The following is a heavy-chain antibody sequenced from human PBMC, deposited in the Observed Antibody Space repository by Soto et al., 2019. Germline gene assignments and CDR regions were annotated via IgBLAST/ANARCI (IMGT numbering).Heavy chain of an antibody. CDR2: INAGNGNT. D-gene: IGHD6-13*01. J-gene: IGHJ4*02. CDR3: ASCSSSWYTLDY. CDR1: GGTFSSYA. Sequence: ASVKVSCKASGGTFSSYAISWVRQAPGQRLEWMGWINAGNGNTKYSQKFQGRVTITRDTSASTAYMELSSLRSEDTAVYYCASCSSSWYTLDYWGQGTLVTVSS. V-gene: IGHV1-3*01.